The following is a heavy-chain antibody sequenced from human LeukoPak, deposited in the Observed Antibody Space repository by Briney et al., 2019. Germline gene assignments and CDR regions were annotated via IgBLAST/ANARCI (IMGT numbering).Heavy chain of an antibody. J-gene: IGHJ3*02. D-gene: IGHD3-10*02. Sequence: GSLRLSCAASGFTFNNYAMNWVRQAPGKGLEWLSYIRGGGGHTRYSDSVKGRFTISRDNSKSMLYLQMNSLRAEDTAIYYCAKCSASYYNDAFDIWGRGTMVTVSS. CDR3: AKCSASYYNDAFDI. V-gene: IGHV3-23*01. CDR2: IRGGGGHT. CDR1: GFTFNNYA.